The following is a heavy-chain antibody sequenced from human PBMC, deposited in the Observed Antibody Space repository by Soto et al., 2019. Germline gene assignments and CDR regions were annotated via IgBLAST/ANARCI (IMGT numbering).Heavy chain of an antibody. Sequence: LSLTCNVSGASISSFAYYWAWIRQPPGKGLEWIGTVYYNENTYYNPSLKSRVTISVDTAKNQFSLNLRSVTAADTAVYFCARRERYYGSPGWFDPWGQGTLVTVSS. J-gene: IGHJ5*02. D-gene: IGHD3-10*01. CDR2: VYYNENT. CDR3: ARRERYYGSPGWFDP. CDR1: GASISSFAYY. V-gene: IGHV4-39*01.